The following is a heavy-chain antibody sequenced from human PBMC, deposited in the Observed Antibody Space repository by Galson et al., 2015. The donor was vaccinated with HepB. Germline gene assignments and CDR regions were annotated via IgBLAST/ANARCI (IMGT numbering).Heavy chain of an antibody. Sequence: SVKVSCKASGCTFSSYAISWVRQAPGQGLEWMGGIIPFFGTANYAQKFQGRVTITADASTSTAYMELSSLRSEDTAVYYCASLYSGSYYGVGYWGQGTLVTVSS. CDR1: GCTFSSYA. CDR2: IIPFFGTA. CDR3: ASLYSGSYYGVGY. D-gene: IGHD1-26*01. V-gene: IGHV1-69*13. J-gene: IGHJ4*02.